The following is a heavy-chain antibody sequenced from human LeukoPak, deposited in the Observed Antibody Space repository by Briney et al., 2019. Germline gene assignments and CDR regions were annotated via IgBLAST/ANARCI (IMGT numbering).Heavy chain of an antibody. J-gene: IGHJ3*02. V-gene: IGHV3-30*18. CDR2: ISYDGSNK. CDR1: GFTFSSYG. D-gene: IGHD1/OR15-1a*01. Sequence: SGGSLRLSCAASGFTFSSYGMHWVRQAPGKGLEWVAVISYDGSNKYYADSVKGRFTISRDNSKNTLYLQMNSLRAEDTAVYYCAKSLDQRARAFDIWGQGTMVTVSS. CDR3: AKSLDQRARAFDI.